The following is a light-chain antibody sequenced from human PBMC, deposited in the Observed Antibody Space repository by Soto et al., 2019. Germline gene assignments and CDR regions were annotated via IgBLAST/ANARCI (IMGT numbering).Light chain of an antibody. J-gene: IGLJ2*01. CDR1: SSDVGGYNY. Sequence: QSALTQPASVSGSPGQSITISCTGTSSDVGGYNYVSWYQQHPGKAPKLMIYEVSNRPSGVSNRFSGSKSGNTASLTTSGLQAENEAAYYCSSYTSSSTLVFGGGTKVTVL. CDR2: EVS. CDR3: SSYTSSSTLV. V-gene: IGLV2-14*01.